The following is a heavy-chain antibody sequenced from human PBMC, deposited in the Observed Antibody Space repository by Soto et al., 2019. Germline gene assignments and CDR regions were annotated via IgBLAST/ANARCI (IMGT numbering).Heavy chain of an antibody. V-gene: IGHV4-61*01. CDR2: IYYSGST. J-gene: IGHJ5*02. CDR3: ARVQSVVITTWFDP. Sequence: SETLSLTCTVSGGSVSSGSYYWSWIRQPPGKGLEWIGYIYYSGSTNYNPSLKSRVTISVDTSKNQFSLKLSSVTAADTAVYYCARVQSVVITTWFDPWGQGTLVTVSS. CDR1: GGSVSSGSYY. D-gene: IGHD3-22*01.